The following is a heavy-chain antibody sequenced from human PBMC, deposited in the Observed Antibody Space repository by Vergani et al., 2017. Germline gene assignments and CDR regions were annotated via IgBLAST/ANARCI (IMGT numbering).Heavy chain of an antibody. CDR3: ARDSRGSYCTNGVCYLNPRDYYYYYGMDV. D-gene: IGHD2-8*01. V-gene: IGHV3-21*01. Sequence: EVQLVESGGGLVKPGGSLRLSCAASGFTFSSYSMNWVRQAPGKGLEWVSSISSSSSYIYYADSVKGRFTISRDNAKNSLYLQMNSLRAEDTAVYYCARDSRGSYCTNGVCYLNPRDYYYYYGMDVWGQGTTVTVSS. CDR2: ISSSSSYI. J-gene: IGHJ6*02. CDR1: GFTFSSYS.